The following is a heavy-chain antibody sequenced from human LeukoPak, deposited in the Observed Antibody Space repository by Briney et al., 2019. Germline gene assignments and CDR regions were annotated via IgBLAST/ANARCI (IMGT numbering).Heavy chain of an antibody. J-gene: IGHJ4*02. CDR3: ARGLLRYCSGGSCSGLDY. D-gene: IGHD2-15*01. CDR1: GGSISSSSYY. CDR2: IYYSGST. V-gene: IGHV4-39*07. Sequence: SETLSLTCTVSGGSISSSSYYWGWIRQPPGKGLEWIGSIYYSGSTYYNPSLKSRVTISVDTSKNQFSLKLSSVTAADTAVYYCARGLLRYCSGGSCSGLDYWGQGTLVTVSS.